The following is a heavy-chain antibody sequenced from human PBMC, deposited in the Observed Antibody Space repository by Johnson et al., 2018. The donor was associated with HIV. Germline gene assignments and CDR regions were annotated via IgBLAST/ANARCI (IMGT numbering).Heavy chain of an antibody. D-gene: IGHD1-26*01. Sequence: VQLVESGGNFIQPGGSLRLSCAASGFTVSSNYMSWVRQAPGKGLEWVSVIYSGDTTYYADAVKGRFTISRDTSKNTLYLQMNSLRPEDTAVYYCASDGWELLGVAAFDVWGQGTLVTVSS. CDR3: ASDGWELLGVAAFDV. CDR1: GFTVSSNY. J-gene: IGHJ3*01. V-gene: IGHV3-66*03. CDR2: IYSGDTT.